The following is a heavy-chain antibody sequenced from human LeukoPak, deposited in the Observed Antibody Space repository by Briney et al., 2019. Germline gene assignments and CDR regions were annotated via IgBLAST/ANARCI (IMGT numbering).Heavy chain of an antibody. Sequence: ASVKVSCKASGYTFTSYYMHWVRQAPGQGLEWMGIINPSGGSTGYAQKFQGRVTMTRDTSTSTVYMELSSLRSEDTAVYYCARDFTTVTTEGVGYYYGMDVWGQGTTVTVSS. D-gene: IGHD4-17*01. CDR1: GYTFTSYY. CDR3: ARDFTTVTTEGVGYYYGMDV. V-gene: IGHV1-46*01. CDR2: INPSGGST. J-gene: IGHJ6*02.